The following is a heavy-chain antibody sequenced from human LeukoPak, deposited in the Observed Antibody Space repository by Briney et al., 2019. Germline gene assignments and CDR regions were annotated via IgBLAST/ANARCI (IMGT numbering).Heavy chain of an antibody. D-gene: IGHD5-12*01. CDR2: IDGDGSST. J-gene: IGHJ4*02. CDR3: ARGYSGYFYY. CDR1: GXTFSSYW. V-gene: IGHV3-74*01. Sequence: GGSLRLSCAASGXTFSSYWMQWVRQAPGKGLVWVSRIDGDGSSTNYADSVKGRFTISRDNAKNTLYLQMNSLRAEDTAVYYCARGYSGYFYYWGQGTLVTVSS.